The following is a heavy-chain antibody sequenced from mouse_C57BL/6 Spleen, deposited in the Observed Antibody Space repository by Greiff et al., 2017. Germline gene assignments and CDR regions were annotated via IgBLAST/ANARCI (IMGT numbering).Heavy chain of an antibody. CDR3: ARGNYGSSYAWFAY. V-gene: IGHV1-69*01. CDR1: GYTFTSYW. CDR2: IDPSDSYT. Sequence: QVQLQQPGAELVMPGASVKLSCKASGYTFTSYWMHWVKQRPGQGLEWIGEIDPSDSYTNYNQKFKGKSTLTVDKSSSTAYMQLSSLTSEDSAVYYCARGNYGSSYAWFAYWGQGTLVTVSA. D-gene: IGHD1-1*01. J-gene: IGHJ3*01.